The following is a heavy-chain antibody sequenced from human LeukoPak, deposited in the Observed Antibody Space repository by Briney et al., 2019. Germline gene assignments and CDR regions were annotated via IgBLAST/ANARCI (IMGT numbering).Heavy chain of an antibody. V-gene: IGHV3-66*01. J-gene: IGHJ3*02. CDR3: ARVLPADAFDI. CDR1: GFTVSSNY. Sequence: GGSLRLSCAASGFTVSSNYMSWVRQAPGKGLEWVSVIYSGGSTYYADSVKGRFTISRDNSKNTLYLQMNSLRAEDTAVYYCARVLPADAFDIWGQGTMVTVSS. CDR2: IYSGGST.